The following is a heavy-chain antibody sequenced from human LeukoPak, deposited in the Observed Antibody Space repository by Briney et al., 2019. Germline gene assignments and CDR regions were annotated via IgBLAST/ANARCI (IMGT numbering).Heavy chain of an antibody. CDR2: IKQGGSEI. V-gene: IGHV3-7*02. CDR3: ARARGPFDP. Sequence: GSLRLSCSASGFTFSRFWMSWVRQAPGKGLEYVALIKQGGSEIYHMDSVKGRFTISRDDATNSLYLQMNSLRVEDTALYYCARARGPFDPWGQGTLVTVSS. CDR1: GFTFSRFW. J-gene: IGHJ5*02.